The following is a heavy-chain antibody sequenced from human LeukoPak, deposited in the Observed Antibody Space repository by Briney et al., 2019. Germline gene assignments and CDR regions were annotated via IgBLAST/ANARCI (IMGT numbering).Heavy chain of an antibody. CDR1: GFTFSSYW. D-gene: IGHD5/OR15-5a*01. J-gene: IGHJ4*02. CDR3: ARGEVSVSTITF. CDR2: IRGDGSLT. V-gene: IGHV3-74*01. Sequence: GGSLRLSCAASGFTFSSYWMTWVRQAPGKGLVWVSRIRGDGSLTNYAGSVKGRFTISRDNSKNTLFLQMNSLGPEDTGVYYCARGEVSVSTITFWGQGTLVTVSS.